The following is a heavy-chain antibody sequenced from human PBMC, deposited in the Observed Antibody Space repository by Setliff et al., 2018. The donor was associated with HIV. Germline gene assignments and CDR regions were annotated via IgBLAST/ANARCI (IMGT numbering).Heavy chain of an antibody. CDR1: GYTFINYG. Sequence: ASVKVSCKASGYTFINYGISWVRQAPGQGFEWMGWISAYNGNTNYAQKFQGRVTMTTDASTSTAYMELGSLTSDDTAFYYCARAGGMLTGKFYYWDQGTLVTVSS. CDR2: ISAYNGNT. V-gene: IGHV1-18*01. CDR3: ARAGGMLTGKFYY. D-gene: IGHD3-16*01. J-gene: IGHJ4*02.